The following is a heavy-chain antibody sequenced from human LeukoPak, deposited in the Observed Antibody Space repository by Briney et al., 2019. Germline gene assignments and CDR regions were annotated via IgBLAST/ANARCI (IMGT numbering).Heavy chain of an antibody. V-gene: IGHV3-9*01. Sequence: PGGSLRLSCAASGFTFDDYAMHWVRQAPGKGLEWVSGISWNSGSIGYADSVKGRFTISRDNAKNSLYLQMNSLRAEDTALYYCAKDIGGSRSYYYYGMDVWGQGTTVTVSS. CDR1: GFTFDDYA. D-gene: IGHD1-26*01. CDR2: ISWNSGSI. J-gene: IGHJ6*02. CDR3: AKDIGGSRSYYYYGMDV.